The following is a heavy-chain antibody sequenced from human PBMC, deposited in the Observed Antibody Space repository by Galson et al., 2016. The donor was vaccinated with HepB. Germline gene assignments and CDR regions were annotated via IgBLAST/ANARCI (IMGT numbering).Heavy chain of an antibody. V-gene: IGHV6-1*01. D-gene: IGHD3-16*01. CDR2: TYRRSTYYN. Sequence: AISGASVSSNSVAWNWIRQSPSRGPEWLGRTYRRSTYYNDDTESVKGRITLNTDTYKNQFYLQLNSVTPEDTAVYSCARGAHSTFDVWGQGAMVTVSS. CDR3: ARGAHSTFDV. J-gene: IGHJ3*01. CDR1: GASVSSNSVA.